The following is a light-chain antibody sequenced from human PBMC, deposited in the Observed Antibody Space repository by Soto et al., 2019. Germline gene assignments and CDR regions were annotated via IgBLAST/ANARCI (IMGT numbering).Light chain of an antibody. V-gene: IGKV3-20*01. CDR1: QSVGGSS. CDR3: QQYQNSPRT. Sequence: PGERATVSCRASQSVGGSSLAWYQQRPGQAPRLLIYDTSKRATGIPDRFSGSGSGTDFTLTISRLEPEDFAVYYCQQYQNSPRTFGQGTKVDIK. J-gene: IGKJ1*01. CDR2: DTS.